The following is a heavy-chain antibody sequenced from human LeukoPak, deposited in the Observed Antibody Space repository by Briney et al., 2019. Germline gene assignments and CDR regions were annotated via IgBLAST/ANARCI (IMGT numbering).Heavy chain of an antibody. J-gene: IGHJ6*04. D-gene: IGHD3-3*01. Sequence: GGSLRLSCAAYGFTFDDYGMSWVRQAPGKGLEWVSGINWNGGSTGYADSVKGRFTISRDNAKNSLYLQMNSLRAEDTALYYCARRDFWSGYYSMDVWGKGTTVTVSS. CDR3: ARRDFWSGYYSMDV. CDR2: INWNGGST. CDR1: GFTFDDYG. V-gene: IGHV3-20*04.